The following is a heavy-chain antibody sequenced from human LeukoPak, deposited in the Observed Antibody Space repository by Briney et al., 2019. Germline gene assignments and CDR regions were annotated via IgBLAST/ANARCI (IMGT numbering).Heavy chain of an antibody. V-gene: IGHV5-51*01. CDR3: ARAPGYCSGGSCYTFDY. CDR2: IYPGESDT. Sequence: GESLKISCKGSGYSFTSYWIGWVRQMPGKGLEWMGIIYPGESDTRYSPSFQGQVTISADKSISTAYLQWSSLKASDTAMYYCARAPGYCSGGSCYTFDYWGQGTLVTVSS. CDR1: GYSFTSYW. J-gene: IGHJ4*02. D-gene: IGHD2-15*01.